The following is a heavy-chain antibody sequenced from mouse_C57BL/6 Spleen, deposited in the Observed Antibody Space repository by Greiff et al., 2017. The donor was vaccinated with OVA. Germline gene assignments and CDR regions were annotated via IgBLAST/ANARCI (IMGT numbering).Heavy chain of an antibody. V-gene: IGHV5-9*04. J-gene: IGHJ1*03. CDR1: GFTFSSYT. CDR3: ARHGSYGSSYDWYFDV. Sequence: EVQVVESGGGLVKPGGSLKLSCAASGFTFSSYTMSWVRQTPEKRLEWVATISGGGGNTYSPDSVKGRFTISRDNAKNTLYRQMSSLRSEDTAVYYCARHGSYGSSYDWYFDVWGTGTTVTVSS. D-gene: IGHD1-1*01. CDR2: ISGGGGNT.